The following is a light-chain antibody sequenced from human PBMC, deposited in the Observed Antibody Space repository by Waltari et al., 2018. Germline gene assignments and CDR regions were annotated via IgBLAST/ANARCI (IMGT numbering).Light chain of an antibody. V-gene: IGLV2-11*01. CDR1: SSDVGRYNY. J-gene: IGLJ2*01. Sequence: QSALTQPRSVSGSPGQSVAISCTGTSSDVGRYNYVSWYQQYPGKAPKRMIYEVTKRPSGVPDRFSGSKSGNTASLTISGLQAEDEADYYCCSYGGAKLIFGGGTRLTVL. CDR3: CSYGGAKLI. CDR2: EVT.